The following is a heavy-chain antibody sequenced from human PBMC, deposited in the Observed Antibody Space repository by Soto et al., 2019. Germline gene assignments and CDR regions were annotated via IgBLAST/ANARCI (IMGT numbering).Heavy chain of an antibody. V-gene: IGHV3-66*01. CDR1: GFTVSSNY. D-gene: IGHD2-15*01. CDR3: ASGYCSGGSCYPAF. Sequence: EVQLVESGGGLVQPGGSLRLSCAASGFTVSSNYMSWVRQAPGKGPEWVSTIDSGDRAYYGDSVKGRFTISRDNSKNTLYRQMNSLKAEDTAVYYCASGYCSGGSCYPAFWGQGTLVTVSS. CDR2: IDSGDRA. J-gene: IGHJ4*02.